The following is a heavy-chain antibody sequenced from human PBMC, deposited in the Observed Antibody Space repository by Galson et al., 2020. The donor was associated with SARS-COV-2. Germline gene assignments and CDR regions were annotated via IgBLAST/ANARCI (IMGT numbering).Heavy chain of an antibody. CDR2: ISAYNGNT. D-gene: IGHD2-2*01. J-gene: IGHJ4*02. V-gene: IGHV1-18*01. CDR3: ARTGDIVVVPAAIPCFDY. CDR1: GYTFTSYG. Sequence: ASVKVSCKASGYTFTSYGISWVRQAPGQGLEWMGWISAYNGNTNYAQKLQGRVTMTTDTSTSTAYMELRSLRSDDTAVYYCARTGDIVVVPAAIPCFDYWGQGTLVTVSA.